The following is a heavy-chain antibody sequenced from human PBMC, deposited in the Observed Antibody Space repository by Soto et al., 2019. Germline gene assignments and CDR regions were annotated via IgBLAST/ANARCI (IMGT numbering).Heavy chain of an antibody. J-gene: IGHJ4*02. V-gene: IGHV3-23*01. CDR3: ARAAYCGGDCYSGYYFDY. CDR1: GFTFSSYA. Sequence: PGGSLRLSCAASGFTFSSYAMSWVRQAPGKGLEWVSAISGSGGSTYYADSVKGRFTISRDNSKNTLYLQMNSLRAEDTAVYYCARAAYCGGDCYSGYYFDYWGQGTLVTVSS. D-gene: IGHD2-21*02. CDR2: ISGSGGST.